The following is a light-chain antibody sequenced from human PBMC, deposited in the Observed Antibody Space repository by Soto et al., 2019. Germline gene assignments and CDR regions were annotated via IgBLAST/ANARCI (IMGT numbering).Light chain of an antibody. Sequence: QSALTQPRSVSGSPGQSVTISCTGTSSDVGGYHYVSWYQQHPGKAPKFIIYDVNKRPSGVPDRFSASKSGNTASLTISGLQAEDEGDYYCCSHAGSSGIFGGGTKLTVL. CDR2: DVN. V-gene: IGLV2-11*01. J-gene: IGLJ2*01. CDR1: SSDVGGYHY. CDR3: CSHAGSSGI.